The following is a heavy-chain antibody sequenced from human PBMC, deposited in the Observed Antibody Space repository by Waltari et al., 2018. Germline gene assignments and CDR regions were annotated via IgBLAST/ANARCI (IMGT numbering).Heavy chain of an antibody. CDR2: VYYNGYK. V-gene: IGHV4-39*01. CDR3: VRQRSADFWSGYFDL. D-gene: IGHD3-3*01. CDR1: GDSIPTSTFY. J-gene: IGHJ4*02. Sequence: QAQLQELGPGQVKPSETLSFRGAGSGDSIPTSTFYWGWVRQPPGKGLEWVGSVYYNGYKFYNPSLKSRLTLSMYTSNNHFSLSLTSVTAADTAVYYCVRQRSADFWSGYFDLWGQGTLVTVSS.